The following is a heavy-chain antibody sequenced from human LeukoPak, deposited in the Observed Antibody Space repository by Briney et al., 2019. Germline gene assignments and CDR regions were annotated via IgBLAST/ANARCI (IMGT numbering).Heavy chain of an antibody. Sequence: GGSLRLSCAASGFTFSSYGMTWVRQAPGKGLEWVSAISGSGGSTYYADSVKGRFTISRDNAKNSLYLHMNSLRAEDTAVYYCARDYGGSSPFDYWGQGTLVTVSS. D-gene: IGHD4-23*01. CDR2: ISGSGGST. CDR1: GFTFSSYG. V-gene: IGHV3-23*01. CDR3: ARDYGGSSPFDY. J-gene: IGHJ4*02.